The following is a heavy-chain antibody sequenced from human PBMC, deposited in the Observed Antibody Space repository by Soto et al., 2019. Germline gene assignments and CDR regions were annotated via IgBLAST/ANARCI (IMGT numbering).Heavy chain of an antibody. CDR3: ARLVVGYSSSWDFDY. D-gene: IGHD6-13*01. V-gene: IGHV4-39*01. J-gene: IGHJ4*02. Sequence: QLQLQESGPGLVKPSETLSLTCTVSGGSISSSSYYWGWIRQPPGKGLEWIGSIYYSGSTYYNPSLKSRVTISVDTSKKQFSLKLSSVTAADTAVYYCARLVVGYSSSWDFDYWGQGTLVTVSS. CDR2: IYYSGST. CDR1: GGSISSSSYY.